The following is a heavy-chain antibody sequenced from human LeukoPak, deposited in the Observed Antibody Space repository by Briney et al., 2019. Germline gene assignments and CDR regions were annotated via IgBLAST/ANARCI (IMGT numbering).Heavy chain of an antibody. J-gene: IGHJ4*02. CDR2: IKQDGTEK. D-gene: IGHD4-17*01. Sequence: PGESLRLSCAASGFTFTTYWMSWVRQAPGKGLEWVANIKQDGTEKYYVDSVKGRFTISRDNAKNSLYLQMNSLRVEDTAVYYCATYSTGDYALTYWGQGTLVTVSS. CDR1: GFTFTTYW. CDR3: ATYSTGDYALTY. V-gene: IGHV3-7*01.